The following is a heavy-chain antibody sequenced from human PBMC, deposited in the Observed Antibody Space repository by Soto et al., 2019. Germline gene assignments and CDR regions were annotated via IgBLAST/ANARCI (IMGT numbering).Heavy chain of an antibody. CDR2: IYYSGST. CDR3: ARDPFYYYGSGSYRPDYYYYGMDV. V-gene: IGHV4-30-4*01. J-gene: IGHJ6*02. CDR1: GGSISSGDYY. Sequence: QVQLQESGPGLVKPSQTLSLTCTVSGGSISSGDYYWSWIRQPPGKGLEWIGYIYYSGSTYYNPSLKSRVTISVDTSKNQFYLKLSSVTAADTAVYYCARDPFYYYGSGSYRPDYYYYGMDVWGQGTTVTVSS. D-gene: IGHD3-10*01.